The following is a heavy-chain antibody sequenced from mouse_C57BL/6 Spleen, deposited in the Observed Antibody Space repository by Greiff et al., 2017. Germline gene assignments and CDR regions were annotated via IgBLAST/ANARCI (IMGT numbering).Heavy chain of an antibody. J-gene: IGHJ3*01. CDR1: GFNIKDYY. D-gene: IGHD1-1*01. Sequence: VQLKESGAELVKPGASVKLSCTASGFNIKDYYMHWVKQRTEQGLEWIGRIDPEDGETKYAPKVQGKGTITADKSSNTAYLRLSSLTSEDTAVYYCASGDYGSSGAGFAYWGQGTLVTVSA. CDR3: ASGDYGSSGAGFAY. V-gene: IGHV14-2*01. CDR2: IDPEDGET.